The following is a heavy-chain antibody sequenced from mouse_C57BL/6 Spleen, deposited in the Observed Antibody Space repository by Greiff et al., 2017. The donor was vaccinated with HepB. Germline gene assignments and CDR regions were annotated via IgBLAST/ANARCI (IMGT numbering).Heavy chain of an antibody. CDR1: GYAFSSSW. CDR2: IYPGDGDT. CDR3: ARGGYRKKGCWAMDD. D-gene: IGHD2-14*01. V-gene: IGHV1-82*01. J-gene: IGHJ4*01. Sequence: VQLQQSGPELVKPGASVKISCKASGYAFSSSWMNWVKQRPGKGLEWIGRIYPGDGDTNYNGKFKGKATLTADKSSSTAYMQLSSLTSEASAVYCGARGGYRKKGCWAMDDWGQGTSVTVSS.